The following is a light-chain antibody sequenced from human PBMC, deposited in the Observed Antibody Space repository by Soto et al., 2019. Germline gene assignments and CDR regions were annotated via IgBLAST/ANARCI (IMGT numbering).Light chain of an antibody. CDR1: QSVSSSF. J-gene: IGKJ4*01. Sequence: EIVLTQSPGTLSLSPGERATLSCRASQSVSSSFLAWFQQKPGQGPRLLIYGASSRATGIPDRFSGSGSGTDFTLTISRLEPEDFAVYYCQQYDSSPLTFDGGTKVEIK. V-gene: IGKV3-20*01. CDR2: GAS. CDR3: QQYDSSPLT.